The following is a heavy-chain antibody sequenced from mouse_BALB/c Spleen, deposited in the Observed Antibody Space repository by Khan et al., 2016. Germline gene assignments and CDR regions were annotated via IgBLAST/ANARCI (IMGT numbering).Heavy chain of an antibody. V-gene: IGHV3-2*02. CDR3: ARGYYYGKGYFDY. J-gene: IGHJ2*01. CDR2: ISYSGST. CDR1: AYSITSDYA. Sequence: EVQLQESGPGLVKPSQSLSLTCTVTAYSITSDYAWNWIRQFPGNKLEWMGYISYSGSTSYNPSLKSRISITRDTSKNQFFLQLNSVTTEDTATYYCARGYYYGKGYFDYWGQGTTLTVSS. D-gene: IGHD1-1*01.